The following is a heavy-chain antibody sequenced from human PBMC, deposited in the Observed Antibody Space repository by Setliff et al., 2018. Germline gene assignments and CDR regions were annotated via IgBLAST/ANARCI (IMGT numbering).Heavy chain of an antibody. D-gene: IGHD1-1*01. CDR2: IYYSGSTS. CDR1: GGSISSGGYY. J-gene: IGHJ4*02. Sequence: SETLSLTCTVSGGSISSGGYYWSRIRQHPGKGLEWIGYIYYSGSTSYYNPSLKSRVTISVDTSKNQFSLKLSSVTAADTAVYYCARGGERYHSASWGQGTLVTVSS. V-gene: IGHV4-31*03. CDR3: ARGGERYHSAS.